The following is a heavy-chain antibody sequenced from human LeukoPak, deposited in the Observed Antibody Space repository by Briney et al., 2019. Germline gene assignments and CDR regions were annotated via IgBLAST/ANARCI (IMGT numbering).Heavy chain of an antibody. J-gene: IGHJ4*02. D-gene: IGHD1-26*01. CDR2: ISAYNGNT. V-gene: IGHV1-18*01. Sequence: ASVKVSCRASGGTFSSYAISWVRQAPGQGLEWMGWISAYNGNTNYAQKLQGRVTMTTDTSTSTAYMELRSLRSDDTAVYYCARDLRGSYYDHWGQGTLVTVSS. CDR1: GGTFSSYA. CDR3: ARDLRGSYYDH.